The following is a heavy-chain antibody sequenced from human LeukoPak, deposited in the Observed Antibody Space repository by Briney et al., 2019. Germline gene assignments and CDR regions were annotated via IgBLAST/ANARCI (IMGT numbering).Heavy chain of an antibody. Sequence: SETLSLTCTVSGGSISSGSYYWNWIRQPAGKGLEWIGRIYTSGSTNYNPSLKSRVTISVDTSKNQFSLKLSSVTAADTAVYYCARSPGKYCSGGSCYQYYFDYWGQGTLVTVSS. CDR1: GGSISSGSYY. V-gene: IGHV4-61*02. CDR3: ARSPGKYCSGGSCYQYYFDY. J-gene: IGHJ4*02. D-gene: IGHD2-15*01. CDR2: IYTSGST.